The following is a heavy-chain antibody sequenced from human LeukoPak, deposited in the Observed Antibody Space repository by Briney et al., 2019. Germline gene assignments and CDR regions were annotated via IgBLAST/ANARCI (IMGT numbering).Heavy chain of an antibody. CDR1: GFTFSSYS. CDR2: ISSSSSTI. J-gene: IGHJ4*02. V-gene: IGHV3-48*01. CDR3: ARDFDY. Sequence: GGSLRLSCSASGFTFSSYSMNWVRQAPGKGLEGVSYISSSSSTIYYADSVKGRFTISRDNAKNSLYLKMNSLRAEETAVYYCARDFDYWGQGTLVTVSS.